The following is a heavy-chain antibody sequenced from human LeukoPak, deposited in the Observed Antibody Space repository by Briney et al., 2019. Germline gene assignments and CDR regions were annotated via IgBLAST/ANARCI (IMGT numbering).Heavy chain of an antibody. CDR1: GFPFSSYG. CDR3: AKEEYYESSANFDY. D-gene: IGHD3-22*01. J-gene: IGHJ4*02. CDR2: ISHDGSNK. V-gene: IGHV3-30*18. Sequence: PGGSLRLSCAASGFPFSSYGMHWVRQAPGKGLEWVAVISHDGSNKYYADSVKGRFTISRDNSKNTLNLQMNSLRAEDMAVYYCAKEEYYESSANFDYWGQGTLVTVSS.